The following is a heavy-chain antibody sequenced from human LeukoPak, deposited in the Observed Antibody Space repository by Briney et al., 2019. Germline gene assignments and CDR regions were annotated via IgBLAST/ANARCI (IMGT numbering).Heavy chain of an antibody. CDR1: GFTFSSYE. V-gene: IGHV3-48*03. D-gene: IGHD3-10*01. CDR2: ISSSGSTI. CDR3: AKVAHYYYGSESYYFFEH. J-gene: IGHJ4*02. Sequence: GGSLRLSCAASGFTFSSYEMNWVRQAPGKGLEWVSYISSSGSTIYYADSVKGRFTISRDNAKNSLYLQMNSLRVEDTAIYYCAKVAHYYYGSESYYFFEHWGQGTPVTASS.